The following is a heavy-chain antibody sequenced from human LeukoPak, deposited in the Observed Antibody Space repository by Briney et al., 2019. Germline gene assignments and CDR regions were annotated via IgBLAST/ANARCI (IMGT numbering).Heavy chain of an antibody. CDR2: IDPDDSDT. CDR1: GYSFSSYW. V-gene: IGHV5-51*01. Sequence: GAPLKISCKGSGYSFSSYWIGWVRQMHGKGLEWMGIIDPDDSDTRYSPSFQGQVTISADKSISTAYLQWSSLKASDTAMYYCARSYTTSPDAFDIWGQGTMVTVSS. J-gene: IGHJ3*02. D-gene: IGHD6-6*01. CDR3: ARSYTTSPDAFDI.